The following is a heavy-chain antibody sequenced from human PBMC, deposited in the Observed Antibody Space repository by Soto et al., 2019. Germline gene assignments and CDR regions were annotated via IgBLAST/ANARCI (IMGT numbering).Heavy chain of an antibody. J-gene: IGHJ4*02. CDR3: ARITPRGNWNYGWHFDY. Sequence: QVQLVESGGGVVQPGRSLRLSCAASGFTFSSYGMHWVRQAPGKGLEWVAVISYDGSNKYYADSVKGRFTISRDNSKNTLYLQMNSLRAEDTAVYYCARITPRGNWNYGWHFDYGGQGTLVTVSS. D-gene: IGHD1-7*01. V-gene: IGHV3-30*03. CDR2: ISYDGSNK. CDR1: GFTFSSYG.